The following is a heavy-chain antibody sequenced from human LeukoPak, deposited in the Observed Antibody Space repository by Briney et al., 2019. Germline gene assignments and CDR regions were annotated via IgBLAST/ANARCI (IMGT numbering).Heavy chain of an antibody. D-gene: IGHD2-15*01. CDR3: ARLDIVVVVAATLHFDY. CDR2: IKQDGSEK. J-gene: IGHJ4*02. V-gene: IGHV3-7*01. CDR1: GFTFSSYW. Sequence: GGSLRLSCAASGFTFSSYWMSWVRQAPGKGLEWVANIKQDGSEKYYVDSVKGRFTISRDNAKNSLYLQMNSLRAEDTAVYYCARLDIVVVVAATLHFDYWGQGTLVTVSS.